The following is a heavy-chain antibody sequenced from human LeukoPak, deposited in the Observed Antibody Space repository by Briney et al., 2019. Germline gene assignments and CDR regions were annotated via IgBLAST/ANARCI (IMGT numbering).Heavy chain of an antibody. CDR3: ARGATISETGYFDF. J-gene: IGHJ4*03. D-gene: IGHD5-24*01. CDR1: SISSSSYY. V-gene: IGHV4-39*07. Sequence: PSETLSLTCTGSISSSSYYWGWIRQSPGKGLEWIAEIDHRGDTNYNPSVKSRVTISVDTSKNQFSLKVRSLSAADTAVYYCARGATISETGYFDFWGQGTPVTVSS. CDR2: IDHRGDT.